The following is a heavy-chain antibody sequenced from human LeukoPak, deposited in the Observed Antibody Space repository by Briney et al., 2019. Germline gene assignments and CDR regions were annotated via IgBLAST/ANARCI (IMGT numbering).Heavy chain of an antibody. V-gene: IGHV3-66*02. CDR1: GFTVSSNY. D-gene: IGHD4-11*01. Sequence: EGSLRLSCEASGFTVSSNYMTWVRQAPGKGLEWLSVMYSGGITYHADSVKGRFTISRDNSKNTLYLQMNSLRPDDTAVYYCAREEMTTVSASYYFFALDVWGQGATVTVSS. CDR2: MYSGGIT. CDR3: AREEMTTVSASYYFFALDV. J-gene: IGHJ6*02.